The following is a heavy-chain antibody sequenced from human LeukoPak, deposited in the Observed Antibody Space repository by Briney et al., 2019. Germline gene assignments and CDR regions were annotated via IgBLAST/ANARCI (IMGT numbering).Heavy chain of an antibody. CDR1: GFTFSSYG. CDR3: AKDRKRVGAKYYFDY. Sequence: GGSLRLSCAASGFTFSSYGMHWVRQAPGKGLEWVAVIWYDGSNKYYADSVKGRSTISRDNSKNTLYLQMNSLRAEDTAVYYCAKDRKRVGAKYYFDYWGQGTLVTVSS. J-gene: IGHJ4*02. V-gene: IGHV3-33*06. D-gene: IGHD1-26*01. CDR2: IWYDGSNK.